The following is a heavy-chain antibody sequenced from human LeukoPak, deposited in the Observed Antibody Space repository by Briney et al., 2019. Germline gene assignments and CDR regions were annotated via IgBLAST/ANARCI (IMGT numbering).Heavy chain of an antibody. CDR2: ISAYNGNT. J-gene: IGHJ4*02. CDR1: GYTFTSYG. D-gene: IGHD2-2*01. CDR3: ATTYCSSTSCYPRTFDY. Sequence: ASVKVSCKASGYTFTSYGISWVRQAPGQGLEWMGWISAYNGNTNYAQKLQGRVTMTTDTSTSTAYMELRSLRSDDTAVYYCATTYCSSTSCYPRTFDYWGQGTLVTVSS. V-gene: IGHV1-18*01.